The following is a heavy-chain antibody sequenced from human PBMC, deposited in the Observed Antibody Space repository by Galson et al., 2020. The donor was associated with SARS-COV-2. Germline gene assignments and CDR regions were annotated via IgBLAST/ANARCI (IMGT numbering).Heavy chain of an antibody. J-gene: IGHJ4*02. CDR3: ARDFSYSRDSSGYYYTYITHYFDY. Sequence: GESLKISCAASGFTFSSYAMHWVRQAPGKGLEWVAVISYDGSNKYYADSVKGRFTISRDNSKNTLYLQMNSLRAEDTAVYYCARDFSYSRDSSGYYYTYITHYFDYWGQGTLVTVSS. V-gene: IGHV3-30*04. CDR2: ISYDGSNK. D-gene: IGHD3-22*01. CDR1: GFTFSSYA.